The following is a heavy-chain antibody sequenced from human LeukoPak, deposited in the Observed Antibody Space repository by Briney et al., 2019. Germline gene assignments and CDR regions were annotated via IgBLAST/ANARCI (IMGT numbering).Heavy chain of an antibody. CDR1: GFTFSSYT. CDR2: TSANGGST. J-gene: IGHJ4*02. Sequence: GGSLRLSCSASGFTFSSYTMHWVRQAPGKGLEYVSVTSANGGSTNYADSVRGRFTISRDNSKNTLYLQMSSLRVDDTAMYYCANEAAAPTVGTDYWGQGTLVTVSS. CDR3: ANEAAAPTVGTDY. V-gene: IGHV3-64D*06. D-gene: IGHD6-13*01.